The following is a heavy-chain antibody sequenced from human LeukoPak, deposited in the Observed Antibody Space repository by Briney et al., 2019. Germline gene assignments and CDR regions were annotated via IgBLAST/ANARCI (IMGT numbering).Heavy chain of an antibody. V-gene: IGHV3-33*01. CDR1: GFTFSSYG. CDR3: ARGRSDRARFVDY. CDR2: IWYDGSNK. Sequence: GSLRLSCAASGFTFSSYGMHWVRQAPGKGLEWVAVIWYDGSNKYYADSVKGRFTISRDNSKNTLYLQMNSLRAEDTAVYYCARGRSDRARFVDYWGQGTLVTVSS. J-gene: IGHJ4*02. D-gene: IGHD3-10*01.